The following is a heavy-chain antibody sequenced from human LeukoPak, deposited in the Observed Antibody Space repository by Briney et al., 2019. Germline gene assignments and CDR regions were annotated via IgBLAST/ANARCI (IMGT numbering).Heavy chain of an antibody. V-gene: IGHV4-34*01. CDR2: INHSGTT. Sequence: SETLSLTCSVYGGSFNGYYWSWIRQPPGKGLEWIGEINHSGTTNYNPSLKSRVTMSLDTSKNQFSLRLNSVTAADTAVYYCARLGYCSSTSCSDDYWGQGTLVTVSS. CDR1: GGSFNGYY. CDR3: ARLGYCSSTSCSDDY. D-gene: IGHD2-2*01. J-gene: IGHJ4*02.